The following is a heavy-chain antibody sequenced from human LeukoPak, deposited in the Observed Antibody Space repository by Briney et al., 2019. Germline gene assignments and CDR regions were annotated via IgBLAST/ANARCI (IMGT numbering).Heavy chain of an antibody. CDR3: ARDQMGGSYYGYFQH. V-gene: IGHV1-18*01. Sequence: ASVKVSCKASGYTFTTYGISWVRQAPGQGLEWMGWINAYNGNTKYAQKLQGRVTMTTDTSTSTAYMELKSLRSDDTAVYYCARDQMGGSYYGYFQHWGQGTLVTVSS. D-gene: IGHD1-26*01. CDR1: GYTFTTYG. J-gene: IGHJ1*01. CDR2: INAYNGNT.